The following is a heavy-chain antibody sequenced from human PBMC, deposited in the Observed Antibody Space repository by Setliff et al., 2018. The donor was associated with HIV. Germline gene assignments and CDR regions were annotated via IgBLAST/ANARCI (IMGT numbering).Heavy chain of an antibody. D-gene: IGHD2-15*01. Sequence: PGGSLRLSCAASGFTFRSYWMYWVRQPPGKGLVWVSRINIDGGSTNYADSVKGRFTISRDNAKNTLYLQMNGLSAEDTAVYYCARGRMWYWGQGTLVTVSS. CDR3: ARGRMWY. CDR1: GFTFRSYW. CDR2: INIDGGST. J-gene: IGHJ4*02. V-gene: IGHV3-74*01.